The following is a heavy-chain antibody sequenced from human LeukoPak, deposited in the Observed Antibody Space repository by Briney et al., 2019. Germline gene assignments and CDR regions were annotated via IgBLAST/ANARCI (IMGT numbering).Heavy chain of an antibody. J-gene: IGHJ5*02. CDR3: AGQYGILTGYSP. CDR2: IDKDGSEK. CDR1: GFTFSDYW. V-gene: IGHV3-7*01. Sequence: GGSLRLSCAASGFTFSDYWMTWVRQAPGKGLEWVANIDKDGSEKSYVDSVKGRFTISRDNAKNSLYLQMNSLRAEDTAVYYCAGQYGILTGYSPWGQGTLVTVSS. D-gene: IGHD3-9*01.